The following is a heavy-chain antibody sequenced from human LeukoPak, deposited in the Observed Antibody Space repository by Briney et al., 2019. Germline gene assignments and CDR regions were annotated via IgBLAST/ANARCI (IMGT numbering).Heavy chain of an antibody. D-gene: IGHD1-14*01. J-gene: IGHJ5*02. CDR2: INPNSGGT. CDR3: AREMTGYNWFDP. V-gene: IGHV1-2*02. CDR1: GYTFTGYY. Sequence: ASVKVSCKASGYTFTGYYMHWVRQAPGQGLEWMGWINPNSGGTNYAQKFQGRVTMTRNTSISTAYMELSSLRSEDTAVYYCAREMTGYNWFDPWGQGTLVTVSS.